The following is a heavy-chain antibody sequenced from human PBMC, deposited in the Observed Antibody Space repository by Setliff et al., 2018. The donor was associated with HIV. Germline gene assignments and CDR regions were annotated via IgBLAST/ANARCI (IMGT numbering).Heavy chain of an antibody. J-gene: IGHJ4*02. CDR2: IYHTGST. CDR1: GYSISSGYY. D-gene: IGHD6-19*01. V-gene: IGHV4-38-2*02. Sequence: PSETLSLTCAVSGYSISSGYYWGWIRQPPGKGLEWIGSIYHTGSTYYKPSLKSRVTISVDTSKNQFSLKLSSVTAADTAVYYCARDRGQWLIDYWGQGTPVTVSS. CDR3: ARDRGQWLIDY.